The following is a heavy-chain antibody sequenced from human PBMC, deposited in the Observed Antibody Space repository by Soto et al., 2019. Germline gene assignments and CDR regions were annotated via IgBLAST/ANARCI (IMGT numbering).Heavy chain of an antibody. Sequence: GGSLRLSCAASGFTFSSYAMSWVRQAPGKGLEWVSTIGGSGGSTYYADSVKGRFAISRDNSKNTLSLQMNSLRAEDTAIYYCAKLWFGELAPVDFWGQGTLVTVSS. CDR3: AKLWFGELAPVDF. CDR1: GFTFSSYA. V-gene: IGHV3-23*01. CDR2: IGGSGGST. D-gene: IGHD3-10*01. J-gene: IGHJ4*02.